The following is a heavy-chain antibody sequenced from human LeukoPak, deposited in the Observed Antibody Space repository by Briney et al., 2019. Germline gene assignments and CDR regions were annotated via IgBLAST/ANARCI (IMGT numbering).Heavy chain of an antibody. CDR3: ARGLGVLDY. CDR2: INHSGST. D-gene: IGHD1-26*01. J-gene: IGHJ4*02. CDR1: GGSFSGYY. Sequence: ETLSLTCAVYGGSFSGYYWSWIRQPPGKGLEWIGEINHSGSTNYNPSLKSRVTISVDTSKNQFSLKLSSVTAADTAVYYCARGLGVLDYWGQGTLVTVSS. V-gene: IGHV4-34*01.